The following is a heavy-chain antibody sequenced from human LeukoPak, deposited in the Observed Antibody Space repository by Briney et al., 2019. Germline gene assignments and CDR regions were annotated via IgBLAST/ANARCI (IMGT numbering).Heavy chain of an antibody. Sequence: GGPLRLSCAASGFTFHHYSMHWVRQPPGKGLEWVSLISWDGGITYYADSVRGRFTISRDNGKNSLSLEMNSLRTEDTALYYCAKDSNTSGYSFGSWGQGTLVTVTS. CDR2: ISWDGGIT. V-gene: IGHV3-43*01. J-gene: IGHJ4*02. D-gene: IGHD5-12*01. CDR1: GFTFHHYS. CDR3: AKDSNTSGYSFGS.